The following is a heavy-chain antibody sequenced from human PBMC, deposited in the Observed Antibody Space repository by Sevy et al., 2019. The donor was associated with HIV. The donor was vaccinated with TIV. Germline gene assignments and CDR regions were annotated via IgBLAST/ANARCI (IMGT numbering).Heavy chain of an antibody. CDR2: ISSDGSYR. CDR3: AKNRLPGGSLFSRHGMDV. Sequence: GGSLRLSCAASGFTFGTYDMHWVRQAPGKGLEWVAIISSDGSYRYYADSVRGRFSMSRDNSKNTMYLQISGLLIEDTAVYYCAKNRLPGGSLFSRHGMDVWGRGTTVTVSS. CDR1: GFTFGTYD. D-gene: IGHD7-27*01. J-gene: IGHJ6*02. V-gene: IGHV3-30*18.